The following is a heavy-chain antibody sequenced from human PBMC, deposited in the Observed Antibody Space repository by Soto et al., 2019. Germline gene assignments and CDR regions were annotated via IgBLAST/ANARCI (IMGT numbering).Heavy chain of an antibody. D-gene: IGHD1-7*01. CDR2: ISYDGSNK. J-gene: IGHJ6*02. CDR3: ARAMKTGTFRRGMDV. Sequence: QVQLVESGGGVVQPGRSLRLSCAASGFTFSSYAMHWVRQAPGKGLEWVAVISYDGSNKYYADSVKGRFTLSRDNSKNTLYLQMNSLRAEDTAVYYCARAMKTGTFRRGMDVWGQGTTVTVSS. CDR1: GFTFSSYA. V-gene: IGHV3-30-3*01.